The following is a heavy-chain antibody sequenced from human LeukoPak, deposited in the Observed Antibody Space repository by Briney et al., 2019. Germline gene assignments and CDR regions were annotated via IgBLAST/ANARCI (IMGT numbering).Heavy chain of an antibody. D-gene: IGHD3-22*01. Sequence: PSETLSLTCAVYGGSFSGYYWSWIRQPPGKGLEWIGEINHSGSTNYNPSLKSRVTISVDTSKNQFSLKLSSVTAADTAVYYCARGHRSSYYFNWFDPWGQGTLVTVSS. J-gene: IGHJ5*02. V-gene: IGHV4-34*01. CDR2: INHSGST. CDR1: GGSFSGYY. CDR3: ARGHRSSYYFNWFDP.